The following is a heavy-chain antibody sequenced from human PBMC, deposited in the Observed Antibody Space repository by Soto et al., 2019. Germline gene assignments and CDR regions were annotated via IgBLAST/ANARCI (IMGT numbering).Heavy chain of an antibody. CDR3: ARGNSGSRYDAFDI. J-gene: IGHJ3*02. Sequence: GASVKVYCKASYYTFTSYGLSWVRQALGQGLEWMGWISAYNGNTNYAQKLQGRVTMTTDTSTSTAYMELRSLRSDDTAVYYCARGNSGSRYDAFDIWVQGTMVTGSS. V-gene: IGHV1-18*01. CDR2: ISAYNGNT. CDR1: YYTFTSYG. D-gene: IGHD1-26*01.